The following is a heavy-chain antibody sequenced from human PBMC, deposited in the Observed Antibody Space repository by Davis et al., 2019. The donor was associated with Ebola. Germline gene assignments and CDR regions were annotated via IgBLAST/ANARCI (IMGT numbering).Heavy chain of an antibody. V-gene: IGHV6-1*01. D-gene: IGHD2-8*02. J-gene: IGHJ4*02. CDR1: GDSISSNSAA. Sequence: HSQTLSLTCDISGDSISSNSAAWSWIRQSPSRGLEWLGRTYYRSQWFNDYAVSVKGRIIINPDTSKNQFSLQLNYVIPEDTAVYFCAREPESHTGWWDWGQGTLVTVSS. CDR3: AREPESHTGWWD. CDR2: TYYRSQWFN.